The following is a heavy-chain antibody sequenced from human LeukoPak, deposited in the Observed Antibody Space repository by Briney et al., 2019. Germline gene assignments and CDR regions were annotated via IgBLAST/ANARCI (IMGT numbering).Heavy chain of an antibody. CDR3: ARGRDDYSNYRTDYYYGMDV. Sequence: SQTLSLTCTVSGGSISSGGYYWSWIRQHPGKGLEWIGYIYYSGSTYYNPSLKSRVTISVDTSKNQFFLKLSSVTAADTAVYYCARGRDDYSNYRTDYYYGMDVWGQGTTVTVSS. CDR2: IYYSGST. J-gene: IGHJ6*02. V-gene: IGHV4-31*03. CDR1: GGSISSGGYY. D-gene: IGHD4-11*01.